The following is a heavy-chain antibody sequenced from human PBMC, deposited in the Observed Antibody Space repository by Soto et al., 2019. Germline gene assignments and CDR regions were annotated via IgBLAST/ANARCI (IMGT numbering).Heavy chain of an antibody. CDR1: GFTFSSYA. CDR2: ISYDGSNK. CDR3: ARDFIYPSIVVVTARGTDAFDI. Sequence: QVQLVESGGGVVQPGRSLRLSCAASGFTFSSYAMHWVRQAPGKGLEWVAVISYDGSNKYYADSVKGRFTISRDNSKNTLDRQMNSLRAEDTAVYYCARDFIYPSIVVVTARGTDAFDIWGQGTMVTVSS. V-gene: IGHV3-30-3*01. J-gene: IGHJ3*02. D-gene: IGHD2-21*02.